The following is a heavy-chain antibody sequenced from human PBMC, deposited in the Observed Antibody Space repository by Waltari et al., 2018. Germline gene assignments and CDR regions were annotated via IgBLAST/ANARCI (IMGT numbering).Heavy chain of an antibody. CDR1: GGSISSYY. D-gene: IGHD2-2*01. Sequence: QVQLQESGPGLVKPSETLSLTCTVSGGSISSYYWSWIRQPPGKGLEWIGYDDYSGSTNYNPSLKSRVTISVDTSKNQFSLKLRYVTAADTAVYYCARHLHGRAAAPVWFFDYWGQGTLVTVSS. CDR2: DDYSGST. J-gene: IGHJ4*02. CDR3: ARHLHGRAAAPVWFFDY. V-gene: IGHV4-59*08.